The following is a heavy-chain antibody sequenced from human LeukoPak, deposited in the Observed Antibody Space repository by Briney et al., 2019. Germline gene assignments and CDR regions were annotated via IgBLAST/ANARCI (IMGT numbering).Heavy chain of an antibody. CDR2: INHSGGT. J-gene: IGHJ6*02. CDR3: ARWRIAMVRGGQYYYYYGMDV. D-gene: IGHD3-10*01. CDR1: GGSFSGYY. V-gene: IGHV4-34*01. Sequence: SETLSLTCAVYGGSFSGYYWSWIRQPPGKGLEWIGEINHSGGTNYNPSLKSRVTILVDTSKNQFSLKLSSVTAADTAVYYCARWRIAMVRGGQYYYYYGMDVWGQGTTVTVSS.